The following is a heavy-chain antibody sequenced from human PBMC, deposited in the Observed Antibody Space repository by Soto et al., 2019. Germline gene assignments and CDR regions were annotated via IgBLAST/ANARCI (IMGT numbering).Heavy chain of an antibody. CDR2: INPSGGST. V-gene: IGHV1-46*01. CDR1: GYTFTSYY. Sequence: QVQLVQSGAEVKKPGASVKVSCKASGYTFTSYYMHWVRQAPGQGLEWMGIINPSGGSTSYAQKFQGRVTVTRDTSTSTVYMERSSLRSEDTAVYYCARDQGCSGGSCYPDYWGQGTLVTVSS. D-gene: IGHD2-15*01. J-gene: IGHJ4*02. CDR3: ARDQGCSGGSCYPDY.